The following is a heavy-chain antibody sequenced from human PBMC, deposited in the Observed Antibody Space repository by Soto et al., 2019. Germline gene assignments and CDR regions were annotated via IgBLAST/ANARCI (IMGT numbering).Heavy chain of an antibody. J-gene: IGHJ6*02. V-gene: IGHV4-39*01. CDR2: IYYSGST. CDR3: ARRGELAIAAAGTGYYYYGMDV. CDR1: DGSISSSSYY. Sequence: SETLSLTCTVSDGSISSSSYYWGWIRQPPGKGLEWIGSIYYSGSTYYNPSLKSRVTISVDTSKNQFSLKLSSVTAADTAVYYCARRGELAIAAAGTGYYYYGMDVWGQGTTVTVSS. D-gene: IGHD6-13*01.